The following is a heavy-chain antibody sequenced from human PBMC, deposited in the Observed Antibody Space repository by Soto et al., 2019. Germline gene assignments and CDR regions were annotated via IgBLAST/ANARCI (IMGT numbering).Heavy chain of an antibody. Sequence: QVQLVQSGAEVKKPGSSVKVSCKASGGTFSSYAISWVRQAPGQGLEWMGGIIPIFGTANYAQKVQGRVTITADESTSTAYMELSSLRSEDTAVYYCARDPGYHGSRKGWFDPWGQGTLVTVSS. V-gene: IGHV1-69*01. CDR2: IIPIFGTA. CDR1: GGTFSSYA. CDR3: ARDPGYHGSRKGWFDP. D-gene: IGHD3-10*01. J-gene: IGHJ5*02.